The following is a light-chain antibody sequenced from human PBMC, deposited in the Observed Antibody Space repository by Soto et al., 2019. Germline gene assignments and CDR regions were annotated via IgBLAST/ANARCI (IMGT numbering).Light chain of an antibody. J-gene: IGKJ4*01. Sequence: DIQMTQSPSFVPASVGDRVTITCRASQGISSWLSWYQQKPGTAPTLLVYKASTLQDGVPSRFSGSGSGTDFTLTINSLQPEDFGTYYCHQASSFPLTFGGGTKVEIK. CDR1: QGISSW. CDR3: HQASSFPLT. V-gene: IGKV1-12*01. CDR2: KAS.